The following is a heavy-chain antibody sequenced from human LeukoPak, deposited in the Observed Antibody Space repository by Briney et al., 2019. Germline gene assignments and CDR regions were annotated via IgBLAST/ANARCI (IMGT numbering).Heavy chain of an antibody. CDR3: ASIVVVVAGSLSDS. V-gene: IGHV4-38-2*02. CDR1: GYSISSGYY. J-gene: IGHJ5*01. D-gene: IGHD2-15*01. CDR2: IYHSGST. Sequence: SETLSLTCTVSGYSISSGYYWGWIRQPPGKGLEWIGSIYHSGSTYYNPSLKSRVAMSVDTSKNQFSLDVSSVTAADTAVYYCASIVVVVAGSLSDSWGQGTLVTVTS.